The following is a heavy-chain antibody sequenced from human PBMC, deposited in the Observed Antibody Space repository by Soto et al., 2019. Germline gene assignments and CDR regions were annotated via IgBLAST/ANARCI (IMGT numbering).Heavy chain of an antibody. CDR3: ARVRDSGSDYTSVWFAP. Sequence: QVQLQESGPGLVKPSQTLSLTCTVSGGSISSGGYYWSWIRQHPGKGLEWIGYIYYSGSTYYNPSLKSRLTISVDTSKNQLALKLSYVTAADTAVYYCARVRDSGSDYTSVWFAPWGQGTLVTVSS. D-gene: IGHD5-12*01. J-gene: IGHJ5*02. CDR1: GGSISSGGYY. V-gene: IGHV4-31*03. CDR2: IYYSGST.